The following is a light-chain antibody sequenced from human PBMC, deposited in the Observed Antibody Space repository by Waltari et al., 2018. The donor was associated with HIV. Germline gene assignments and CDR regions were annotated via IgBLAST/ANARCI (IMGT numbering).Light chain of an antibody. J-gene: IGLJ3*02. CDR1: SGSVSPSNY. V-gene: IGLV8-61*01. CDR2: RTN. CDR3: VLYLGSDSWV. Sequence: QTVVTQEPSLSVSPGGTVTLTCGLKSGSVSPSNYPSWYQQTPGQAPRTLIYRTNSRSSGVPDRLSGSIRGNKAALTITGAQADDESDYYCVLYLGSDSWVFGGGTRLTGL.